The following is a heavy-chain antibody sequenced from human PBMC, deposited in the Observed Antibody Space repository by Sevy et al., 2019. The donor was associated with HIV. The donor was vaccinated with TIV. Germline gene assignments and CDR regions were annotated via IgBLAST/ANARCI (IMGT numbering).Heavy chain of an antibody. CDR2: IFYTGKT. CDR1: GGSVSSNNYY. D-gene: IGHD3-22*01. V-gene: IGHV4-39*01. Sequence: SETLSLTCIVSGGSVSSNNYYWDWIRRSPGKGLEWIGSIFYTGKTHYSSSLKSRVTFSVDTSKNQFSLKLNSVTAADTAVYYCARHPSGIPMLVVPLGWFDPWGQGILVTVSS. J-gene: IGHJ5*02. CDR3: ARHPSGIPMLVVPLGWFDP.